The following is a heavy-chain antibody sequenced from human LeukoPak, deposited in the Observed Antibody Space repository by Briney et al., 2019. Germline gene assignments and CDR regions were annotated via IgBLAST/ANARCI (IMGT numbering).Heavy chain of an antibody. J-gene: IGHJ5*02. CDR1: GYTFTSYG. CDR2: ISAYNGNT. D-gene: IGHD6-6*01. Sequence: ASVKVSCKASGYTFTSYGISWVRQAPGQGLEWMGWISAYNGNTNYAQKLQGRVTMTTDTSTSTAYMELRSLRSDDTAVYYCARGFREQLVVYNWFDPWGQGTLVTVSS. V-gene: IGHV1-18*01. CDR3: ARGFREQLVVYNWFDP.